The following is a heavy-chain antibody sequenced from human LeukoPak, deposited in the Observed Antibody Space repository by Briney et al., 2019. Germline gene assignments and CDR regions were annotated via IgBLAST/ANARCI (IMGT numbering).Heavy chain of an antibody. J-gene: IGHJ5*02. V-gene: IGHV3-33*01. CDR1: GFTFSNFG. CDR2: IWYDGSNK. D-gene: IGHD3-10*02. CDR3: ARDRSVLWFDP. Sequence: PGGSLRLSCVASGFTFSNFGMHWVRQAPGKGLEWVAVIWYDGSNKYYADSVKGRFAISRDYSKNTLYLQMNSLRVEDTAVYYCARDRSVLWFDPWGQGTLVTVSS.